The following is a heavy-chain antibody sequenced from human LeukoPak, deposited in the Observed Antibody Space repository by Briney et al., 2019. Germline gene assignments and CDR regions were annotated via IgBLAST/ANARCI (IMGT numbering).Heavy chain of an antibody. CDR3: ARLPLGAFGEVLNFDC. CDR1: SEFFSGYY. Sequence: SETQSLTCGVSSEFFSGYYWGWIRQPPGKGLEWIGDINDSGTTKYNPTLESRVTVSIDTSKNQFSLKVKSVTAADTGVYYCARLPLGAFGEVLNFDCWGQGALVTVSS. D-gene: IGHD3-10*01. CDR2: INDSGTT. V-gene: IGHV4-34*01. J-gene: IGHJ4*02.